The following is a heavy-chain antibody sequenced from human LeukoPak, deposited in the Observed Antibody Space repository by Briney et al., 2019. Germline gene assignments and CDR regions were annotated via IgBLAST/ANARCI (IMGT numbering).Heavy chain of an antibody. CDR1: GFTFDDYG. Sequence: GGSLRPSCAAAGFTFDDYGMSWVRQAPGKGLEWVSGINWNGGSTGYADSVKGRFTISRDNAKNSLYLQMNSLRAEDTALYHCARDVDTAMVAFYMDVWGKGTTVTVSS. V-gene: IGHV3-20*01. CDR3: ARDVDTAMVAFYMDV. J-gene: IGHJ6*03. D-gene: IGHD5-18*01. CDR2: INWNGGST.